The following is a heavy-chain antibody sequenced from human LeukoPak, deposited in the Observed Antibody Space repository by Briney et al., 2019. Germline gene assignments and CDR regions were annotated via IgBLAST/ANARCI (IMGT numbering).Heavy chain of an antibody. CDR2: ILSDGSKE. CDR1: GFTFSSYG. CDR3: ARVPSGGRGYFDY. J-gene: IGHJ4*02. Sequence: GGSLRLSCAASGFTFSSYGMHWVRQAPGKGLEWVAVILSDGSKEFYTDSVKGRFTISRDNSKNTLYLQMGSLRAEDMAVYYCARVPSGGRGYFDYWGQGTLVTVSS. D-gene: IGHD3-10*01. V-gene: IGHV3-30*19.